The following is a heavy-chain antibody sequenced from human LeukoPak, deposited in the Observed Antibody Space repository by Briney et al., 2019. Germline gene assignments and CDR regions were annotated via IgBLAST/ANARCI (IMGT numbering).Heavy chain of an antibody. CDR2: IWYDGSNK. J-gene: IGHJ4*02. D-gene: IGHD3-9*01. CDR1: GFTFISYG. Sequence: PGGSLRLSCAASGFTFISYGMHWVRQAPGKGLEWVAVIWYDGSNKYYADSVKGRFTISRDNSKNTLYLQMNSLRAEDTAVYYCAKQYRVLRYFDWLPFDYWGQGTLVTVSS. V-gene: IGHV3-33*06. CDR3: AKQYRVLRYFDWLPFDY.